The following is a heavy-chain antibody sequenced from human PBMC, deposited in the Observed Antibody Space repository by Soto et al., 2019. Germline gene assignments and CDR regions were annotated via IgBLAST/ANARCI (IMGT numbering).Heavy chain of an antibody. V-gene: IGHV4-59*08. D-gene: IGHD6-19*01. CDR3: ASSGYSSGWYQVYYYMDV. CDR1: GGSISSYY. CDR2: IYYSGST. Sequence: PSETMSLTCTVSGGSISSYYWIWIRQPPGKGLEWIGYIYYSGSTNYNPSLKSRVTISVDTSKNQFSLKLSSVTAADTAVYYCASSGYSSGWYQVYYYMDVWGKGTTVTVSS. J-gene: IGHJ6*03.